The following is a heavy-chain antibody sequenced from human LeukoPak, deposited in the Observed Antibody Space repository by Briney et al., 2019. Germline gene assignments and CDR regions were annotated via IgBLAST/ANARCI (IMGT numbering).Heavy chain of an antibody. D-gene: IGHD3-10*01. CDR2: IYYSGST. CDR3: ARGGVNYKIAGP. V-gene: IGHV4-59*01. Sequence: SETLSLTWTVSGGSITRYYWSWIRQPAGAWRGSIGYIYYSGSTNYNPSLKSRVTISVDTSKNQFSLKLSSVTAADTAVYYCARGGVNYKIAGPWGQGALVTVSS. CDR1: GGSITRYY. J-gene: IGHJ5*02.